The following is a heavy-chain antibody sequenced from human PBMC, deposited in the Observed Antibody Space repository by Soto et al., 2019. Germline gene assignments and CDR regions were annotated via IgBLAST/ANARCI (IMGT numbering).Heavy chain of an antibody. CDR1: GFTFSSYI. CDR3: GRVASSSSWTPDY. J-gene: IGHJ4*02. CDR2: LTSTSSYT. V-gene: IGHV3-21*02. Sequence: EVQLVESGGGLVKPGGSLRLSCAASGFTFSSYIMNWVRQVPGKGLEWVSSLTSTSSYTYYADSVKGRFTISRDNAKNSLFLQMNSLRAEDTAVYYCGRVASSSSWTPDYLGQGTLVTVSS. D-gene: IGHD6-13*01.